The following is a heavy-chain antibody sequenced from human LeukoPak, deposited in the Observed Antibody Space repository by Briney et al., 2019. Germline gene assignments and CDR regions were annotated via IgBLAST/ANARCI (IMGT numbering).Heavy chain of an antibody. CDR2: IYYSGST. J-gene: IGHJ4*02. CDR1: GGSISSYY. D-gene: IGHD6-19*01. V-gene: IGHV4-59*01. Sequence: PSGTLSLTCTVSGGSISSYYWSWIRQPPGKGLEWIGYIYYSGSTNYNPSLKSRVTISVDTSKNQFSLKLSSVTAADTAVYYCARGRRYSSGWPHFDYWGQGTLVTVSS. CDR3: ARGRRYSSGWPHFDY.